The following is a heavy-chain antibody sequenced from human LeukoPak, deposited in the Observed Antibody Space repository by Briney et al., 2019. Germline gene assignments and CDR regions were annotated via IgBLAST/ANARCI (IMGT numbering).Heavy chain of an antibody. D-gene: IGHD6-13*01. J-gene: IGHJ2*01. V-gene: IGHV1-2*02. CDR2: INPNSGGT. CDR1: GFTFTAYY. Sequence: ASVKVSCKASGFTFTAYYMHWVRQAPGQGLEWMGWINPNSGGTNYAQKFQGRVTMTRDTSTSTAYMELSRLRSDDTAVYYCARDRIASGWYFDLWGRGTLVTVSS. CDR3: ARDRIASGWYFDL.